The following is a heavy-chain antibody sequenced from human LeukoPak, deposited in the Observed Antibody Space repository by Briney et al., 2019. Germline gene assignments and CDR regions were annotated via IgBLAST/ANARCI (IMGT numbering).Heavy chain of an antibody. Sequence: GGSLSLSCAASGFTFSTFAMQCVRHAPGKGLVCVAIIWYYGNNKYYADYVKGCVSIYRDNSKNTLYLQMNRLRADHTAVYYGAKGGARFRIDDTSGYIIYDWGQGTLVTVSS. D-gene: IGHD3-22*01. CDR2: IWYYGNNK. J-gene: IGHJ1*01. CDR1: GFTFSTFA. CDR3: AKGGARFRIDDTSGYIIYD. V-gene: IGHV3-33*06.